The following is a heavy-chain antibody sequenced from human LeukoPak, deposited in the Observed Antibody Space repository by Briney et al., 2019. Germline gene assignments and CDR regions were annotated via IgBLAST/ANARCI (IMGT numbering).Heavy chain of an antibody. CDR3: AKDVYYDSSGYMDY. CDR2: FSWNSGSI. V-gene: IGHV3-9*03. J-gene: IGHJ4*02. Sequence: GGSLRLSCAASGFTFDDYAMHWVRQAPGKGLEWVSGFSWNSGSIGYADSVKGRFTISRDNAKNSLYLQMNSLRAEDMALYYCAKDVYYDSSGYMDYWGQGTLVTVSS. CDR1: GFTFDDYA. D-gene: IGHD3-22*01.